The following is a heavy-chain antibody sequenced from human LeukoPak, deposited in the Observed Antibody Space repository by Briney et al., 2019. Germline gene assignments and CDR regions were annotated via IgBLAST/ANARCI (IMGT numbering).Heavy chain of an antibody. CDR2: ISAYNGNT. CDR1: GYTFTSYG. CDR3: ARDLRDYYDSSGYNNPRPFDY. J-gene: IGHJ4*02. D-gene: IGHD3-22*01. V-gene: IGHV1-18*01. Sequence: ASVKVSCKASGYTFTSYGISWVRQAPGQGREWMGWISAYNGNTNYAQKLQGRVTMTTDTSTSTAYMELRSLRSDDTAVYYCARDLRDYYDSSGYNNPRPFDYWGQGTLVTVSS.